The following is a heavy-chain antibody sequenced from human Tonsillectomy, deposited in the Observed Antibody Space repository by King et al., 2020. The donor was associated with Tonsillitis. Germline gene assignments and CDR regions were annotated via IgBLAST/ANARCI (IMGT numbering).Heavy chain of an antibody. D-gene: IGHD2-15*01. CDR1: GGTFSSYA. J-gene: IGHJ3*02. CDR3: ARERGILRYCSGGSCFDAFDI. Sequence: HAQLVQSGAEVKKPGSSVKVSCKASGGTFSSYAISWVRQAPGQGLEWMGGIIPIFGTANYAQKFQGRVTITADESTSTAYMELSSLRSEDTAVYYCARERGILRYCSGGSCFDAFDIWGQGTMVTVSS. CDR2: IIPIFGTA. V-gene: IGHV1-69*01.